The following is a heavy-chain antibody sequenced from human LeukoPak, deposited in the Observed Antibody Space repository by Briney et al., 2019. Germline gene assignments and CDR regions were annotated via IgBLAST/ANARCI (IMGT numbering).Heavy chain of an antibody. V-gene: IGHV4-61*02. CDR3: ARGVSSGWALYYFDY. CDR1: GGSISSGSYY. CDR2: IYTTGST. D-gene: IGHD6-19*01. J-gene: IGHJ4*02. Sequence: SQTLSLTCTVSGGSISSGSYYWSWIRQPAGKGLEWIGRIYTTGSTNYNPSLKSRVTISVDTSKNQFSLKLSSVTAADTAVYYCARGVSSGWALYYFDYWGQGTLVTVSS.